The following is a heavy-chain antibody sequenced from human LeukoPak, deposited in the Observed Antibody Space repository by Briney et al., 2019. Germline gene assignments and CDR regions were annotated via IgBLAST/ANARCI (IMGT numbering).Heavy chain of an antibody. D-gene: IGHD3-22*01. J-gene: IGHJ4*02. V-gene: IGHV4-4*02. CDR3: AGLVGRYSSGLYYYYFDY. CDR1: GDSINSLDL. Sequence: PSETLSLTCTVPGDSINSLDLWSWVRQPPGKGLEWIGEMYLSGTTHSNPSVKSRVTISIDKSKNQFFLNLSSVTAADTAVYYCAGLVGRYSSGLYYYYFDYWGQGTLVTVSS. CDR2: MYLSGTT.